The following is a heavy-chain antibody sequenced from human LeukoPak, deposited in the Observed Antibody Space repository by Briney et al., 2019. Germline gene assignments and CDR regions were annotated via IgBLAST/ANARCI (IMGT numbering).Heavy chain of an antibody. V-gene: IGHV3-21*01. D-gene: IGHD3-16*01. J-gene: IGHJ4*02. Sequence: PGGSLRLSCAASGFTFSNYNMNWVRRAPGKGLEWVSSISSSSSYIYYADSVKGRFTISRDNANNSLYLQMNSLRAEDTTVYYCARGDSGGMDYWGQGTLVTVSS. CDR1: GFTFSNYN. CDR3: ARGDSGGMDY. CDR2: ISSSSSYI.